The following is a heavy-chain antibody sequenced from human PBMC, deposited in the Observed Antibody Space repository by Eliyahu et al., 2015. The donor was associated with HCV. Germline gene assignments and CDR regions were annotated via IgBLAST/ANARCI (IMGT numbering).Heavy chain of an antibody. D-gene: IGHD4/OR15-4a*01. V-gene: IGHV3-23*01. Sequence: EXQLLESGGGLXQPGGSLXLSXAASGFXFRPXALXWVRXAPGEGVPWVSAISYGGGSTYADSAKGRFTISRDNSKNVLFLQMNSLRADDTAVYFCAKVLTSWYFDLWGRGTLVTVSS. J-gene: IGHJ2*01. CDR1: GFXFRPXA. CDR3: AKVLTSWYFDL. CDR2: ISYGGGST.